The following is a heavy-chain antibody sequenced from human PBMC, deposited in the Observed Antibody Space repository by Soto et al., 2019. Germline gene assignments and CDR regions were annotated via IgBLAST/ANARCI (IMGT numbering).Heavy chain of an antibody. D-gene: IGHD3-22*01. Sequence: SVKVSCKASGGTFSSDAISWVRQAPGQGLEWMGGIIPIFGTANYAQKFQGRVTITADKSTSTAYMELSSLRSEDTAVYYCATETYYYDSSGYRWFDPWGQGTLVTVSS. CDR2: IIPIFGTA. CDR3: ATETYYYDSSGYRWFDP. V-gene: IGHV1-69*06. CDR1: GGTFSSDA. J-gene: IGHJ5*02.